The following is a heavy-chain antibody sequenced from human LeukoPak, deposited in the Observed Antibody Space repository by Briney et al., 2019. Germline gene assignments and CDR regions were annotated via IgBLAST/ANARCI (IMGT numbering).Heavy chain of an antibody. CDR1: GLTFSGYW. D-gene: IGHD2-21*02. Sequence: GGSLRLSCAASGLTFSGYWMNWVRQAPGKGLQWVSAISATGGTTYHADSVKGRFTSSRDNSKNVLYLQLSSLRAEDTAIYYCAKGKQTAFLDWFDPWGQGTLVTVSS. CDR3: AKGKQTAFLDWFDP. J-gene: IGHJ5*02. V-gene: IGHV3-23*01. CDR2: ISATGGTT.